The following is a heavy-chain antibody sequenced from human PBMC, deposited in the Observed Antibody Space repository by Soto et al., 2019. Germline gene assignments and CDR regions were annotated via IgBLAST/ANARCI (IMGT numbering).Heavy chain of an antibody. CDR2: MYITGST. CDR3: ARDLWGYCGTDCYPLDV. CDR1: GGSISGYY. D-gene: IGHD2-21*02. V-gene: IGHV4-59*01. Sequence: PSETLSLTCTVSGGSISGYYWSWIRQPPGKGLEWIGYMYITGSTVYNPSFKSRVTISVDTSKNQFSLKLNSVTAADTAVYYCARDLWGYCGTDCYPLDVWGQGTTVTVS. J-gene: IGHJ6*02.